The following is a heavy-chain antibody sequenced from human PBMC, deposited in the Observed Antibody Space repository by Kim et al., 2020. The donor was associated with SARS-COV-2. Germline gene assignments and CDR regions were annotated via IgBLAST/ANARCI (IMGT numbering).Heavy chain of an antibody. CDR1: GGSFKIYG. J-gene: IGHJ6*02. V-gene: IGHV1-69*13. D-gene: IGHD1-7*01. CDR2: IVPLLDST. CDR3: ATTRNRNSGSYGMDV. Sequence: SVKVSCKDSGGSFKIYGINWVRLAPGQGLEWMGAIVPLLDSTNYAQKFQGRVTINADDSTATVYMEMRSLRSDDTAVYYCATTRNRNSGSYGMDVWGQGTTVTVS.